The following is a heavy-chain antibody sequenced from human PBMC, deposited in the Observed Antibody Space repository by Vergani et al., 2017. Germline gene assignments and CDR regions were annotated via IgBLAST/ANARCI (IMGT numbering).Heavy chain of an antibody. CDR1: GGSISSGSYY. J-gene: IGHJ4*02. D-gene: IGHD3-10*01. CDR2: IYTSGST. Sequence: QVQLQESGPGLVKPSQTLSLTCTVSGGSISSGSYYWSWIRQPAGKGLEWIGRIYTSGSTNYNPSLKSRVTISVDTSKNQFSLKLSSVTAADTAVYYCARGGFTMDRRGFFDYWGQGTLVTVSS. V-gene: IGHV4-61*02. CDR3: ARGGFTMDRRGFFDY.